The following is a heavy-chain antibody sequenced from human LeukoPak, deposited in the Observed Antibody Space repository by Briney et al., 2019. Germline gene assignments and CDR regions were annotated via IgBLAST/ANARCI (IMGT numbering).Heavy chain of an antibody. Sequence: SVKVSCKASGGTFSSYAISWVRQAPGEGLEWMGGIIPIFGTANYAQKFQGRVTITADESTSTAYMELSSLRSDDTAVYYCARSYSGSYYYDSSGWDWYFDLWGRGTLVTVSS. V-gene: IGHV1-69*13. CDR2: IIPIFGTA. CDR1: GGTFSSYA. D-gene: IGHD3-22*01. CDR3: ARSYSGSYYYDSSGWDWYFDL. J-gene: IGHJ2*01.